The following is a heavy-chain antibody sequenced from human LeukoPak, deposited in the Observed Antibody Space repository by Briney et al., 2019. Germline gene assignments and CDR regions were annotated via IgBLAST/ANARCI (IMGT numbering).Heavy chain of an antibody. CDR3: AXDNSXXDFLY. D-gene: IGHD4-17*01. CDR2: IYYSGTT. J-gene: IGHJ4*02. Sequence: PSETLSLTCTVSGDSISNYYWNWIRQPPGKGLEWIGYIYYSGTTNYNPSLRSRVTISLDTSKNQFSLKLSSVTAADTAVYFCAXDNSXXDFLYWGQGTLVTVS. CDR1: GDSISNYY. V-gene: IGHV4-59*01.